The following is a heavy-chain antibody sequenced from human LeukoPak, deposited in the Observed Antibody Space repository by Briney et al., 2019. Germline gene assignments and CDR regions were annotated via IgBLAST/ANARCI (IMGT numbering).Heavy chain of an antibody. J-gene: IGHJ3*02. D-gene: IGHD5-12*01. CDR3: TRGYSGASIYAFDI. Sequence: GGSLRLSCEDSRFTFSDQYMDWVRQAPGKGLEWVGRSANKADSYTTEYAASVKGRFTISRDDSKNPMFLQMNSPKIEDTAVYYCTRGYSGASIYAFDIWGLGTMVTVSS. V-gene: IGHV3-72*01. CDR2: SANKADSYTT. CDR1: RFTFSDQY.